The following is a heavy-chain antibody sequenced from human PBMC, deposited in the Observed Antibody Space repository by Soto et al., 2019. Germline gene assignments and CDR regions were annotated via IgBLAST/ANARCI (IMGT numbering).Heavy chain of an antibody. CDR1: GFTFSSYV. CDR2: ISGSGGST. Sequence: EVQLLESGGGLVQPGGSLRLSCAASGFTFSSYVMSWVRQAPGKGLEWVSVISGSGGSTYYADSVKGRFTISRDNXKNTLYHQRNSLRAEDTAVYYCAKGGEILVDAFDIWGQGTMVTVSS. J-gene: IGHJ3*02. V-gene: IGHV3-23*01. D-gene: IGHD1-26*01. CDR3: AKGGEILVDAFDI.